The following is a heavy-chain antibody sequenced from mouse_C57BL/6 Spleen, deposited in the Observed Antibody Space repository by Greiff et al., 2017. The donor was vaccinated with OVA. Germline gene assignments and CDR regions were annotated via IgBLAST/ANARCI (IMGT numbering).Heavy chain of an antibody. V-gene: IGHV1-82*01. CDR2: IYPGDGDT. J-gene: IGHJ2*01. CDR3: ARGAVVASDY. Sequence: VQLQQSGPELVKPGASVKISCEASGYAFSSSWMNWVKQRPGKGLEWIGRIYPGDGDTNYNGKFKGKATLTADKSSSTAYMQLSSLTSEDSAVYFCARGAVVASDYWGQGTTLTVSS. D-gene: IGHD1-1*01. CDR1: GYAFSSSW.